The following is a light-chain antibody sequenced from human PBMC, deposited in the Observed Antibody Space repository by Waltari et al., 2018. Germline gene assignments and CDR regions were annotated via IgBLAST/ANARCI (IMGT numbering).Light chain of an antibody. J-gene: IGLJ2*01. CDR3: SSQSSNNVVL. CDR1: SNDVGGYNS. CDR2: DVS. V-gene: IGLV2-14*01. Sequence: QSALTQPASVSGSPGQSVTIFCTGTSNDVGGYNSVSSYLEHPGQAPRVLIYDVSDRPSGVSDRFSGSKSGNTASLTISGLQAEDEADYYCSSQSSNNVVLFGGGTKLTVL.